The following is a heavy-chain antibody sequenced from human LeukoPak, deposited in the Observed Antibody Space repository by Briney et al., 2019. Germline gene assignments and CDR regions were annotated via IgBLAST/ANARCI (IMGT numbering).Heavy chain of an antibody. Sequence: PGGSLRLSCAASGFTFCDYTMNWVRQAPGKGLEWVSSISSSSSYIYYADSVKGRFTISRDNAKNSLSLQMKSLRAEDTAVYYCVRGEYSYGPLDYYYYMDVWGKATTVTV. CDR3: VRGEYSYGPLDYYYYMDV. CDR2: ISSSSSYI. J-gene: IGHJ6*03. V-gene: IGHV3-21*01. CDR1: GFTFCDYT. D-gene: IGHD5-18*01.